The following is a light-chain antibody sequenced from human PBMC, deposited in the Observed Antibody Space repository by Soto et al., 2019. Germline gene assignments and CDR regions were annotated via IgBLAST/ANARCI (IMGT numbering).Light chain of an antibody. CDR1: QDIRTE. J-gene: IGKJ1*01. CDR3: LQDYNYPRT. V-gene: IGKV1-6*01. CDR2: ATS. Sequence: AIQRPQSPSSLSASVGDRVTITCRASQDIRTEVGWYQQKPGKAPNLLIYATSSLQSGVPSRFSGSGSGTDFTLTISSLQPEYFATYYCLQDYNYPRTFGQGTKVEIK.